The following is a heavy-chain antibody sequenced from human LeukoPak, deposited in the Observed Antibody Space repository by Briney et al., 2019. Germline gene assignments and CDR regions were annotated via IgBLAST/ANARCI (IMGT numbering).Heavy chain of an antibody. D-gene: IGHD5-24*01. V-gene: IGHV4-4*09. J-gene: IGHJ5*02. Sequence: SETLSLTCAVSGGSISSYYWSWIRQPPGKGLEWIGYIYISESPNYNPSLKSRVTMSVDTSKNQFSLKLRSVTAADTAVYYCARGSMAWFDPWGQGTTVTVSS. CDR1: GGSISSYY. CDR3: ARGSMAWFDP. CDR2: IYISESP.